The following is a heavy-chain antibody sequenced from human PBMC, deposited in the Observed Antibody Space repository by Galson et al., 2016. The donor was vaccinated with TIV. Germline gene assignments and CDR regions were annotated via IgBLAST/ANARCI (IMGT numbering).Heavy chain of an antibody. CDR3: PGERGPGHCDDSSCYGYYGMDV. CDR1: GYTFSHYY. Sequence: SVKVSCKASGYTFSHYYLHWVRQAPGQGLEWMGRINPKNGATEYALKFQGRVTMTRDTSISIAYMEVSSLTSDNTVVYYCPGERGPGHCDDSSCYGYYGMDVSGQGTTVTVSS. J-gene: IGHJ6*02. V-gene: IGHV1-2*05. D-gene: IGHD2-2*03. CDR2: INPKNGAT.